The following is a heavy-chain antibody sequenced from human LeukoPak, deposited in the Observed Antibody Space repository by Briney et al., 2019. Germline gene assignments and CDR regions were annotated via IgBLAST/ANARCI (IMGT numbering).Heavy chain of an antibody. J-gene: IGHJ6*02. D-gene: IGHD6-19*01. V-gene: IGHV3-53*01. CDR2: IDVGDNV. CDR1: GFIVSNNY. Sequence: PGGSLRLSCVASGFIVSNNYLNWVRQAPGKGLEWLSIIDVGDNVYYADSVKGRFTISRDNSKNTLYLQMNSLRAKDTAVYYCAKDMGIAVAIGYYYYGMDVWGQGTTVTVSS. CDR3: AKDMGIAVAIGYYYYGMDV.